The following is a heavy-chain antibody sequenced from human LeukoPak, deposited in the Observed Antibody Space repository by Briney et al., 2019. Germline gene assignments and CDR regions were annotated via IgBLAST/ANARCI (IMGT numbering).Heavy chain of an antibody. Sequence: ASVKVSCKASGYTFTGYYMHWVRQAPGQGLEWMGWINPNSGGTNYAQKFQGRVTMTRDTSISTAYMELSRVRSDDTAVYYCARIRYCGGISCYYIDYWGQGTLVTVSA. CDR2: INPNSGGT. J-gene: IGHJ4*02. CDR3: ARIRYCGGISCYYIDY. D-gene: IGHD2-2*01. V-gene: IGHV1-2*02. CDR1: GYTFTGYY.